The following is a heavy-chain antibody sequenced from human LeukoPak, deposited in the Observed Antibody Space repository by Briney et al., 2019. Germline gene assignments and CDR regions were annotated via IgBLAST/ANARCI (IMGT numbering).Heavy chain of an antibody. V-gene: IGHV4-61*01. D-gene: IGHD3-10*01. Sequence: SETLSLTCTVSGGSISGSSYYWSWIRQPPGKGLEWIGYIYYSGSTNYNPSLKSRVTISVDTSKNQFSLKLSSVTAADTAVYYCARSDYGSAYYFDYWGQGTLVTVSS. CDR1: GGSISGSSYY. CDR2: IYYSGST. CDR3: ARSDYGSAYYFDY. J-gene: IGHJ4*02.